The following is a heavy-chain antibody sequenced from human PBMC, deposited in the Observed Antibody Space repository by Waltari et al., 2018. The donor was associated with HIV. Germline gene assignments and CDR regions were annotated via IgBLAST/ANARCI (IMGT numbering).Heavy chain of an antibody. Sequence: EVQLVESGGGLVQPGGSLRLSWAASGSTFSSSRMNWVRQAPEKGLEWVSYISSSSSTIYSADSVKGRFTISRDNAKNSLYLQMNSLRAEDTAVYYCARSKYSSSSGFDLWGRGTLVTVSS. CDR3: ARSKYSSSSGFDL. V-gene: IGHV3-48*01. CDR2: ISSSSSTI. D-gene: IGHD6-6*01. CDR1: GSTFSSSR. J-gene: IGHJ2*01.